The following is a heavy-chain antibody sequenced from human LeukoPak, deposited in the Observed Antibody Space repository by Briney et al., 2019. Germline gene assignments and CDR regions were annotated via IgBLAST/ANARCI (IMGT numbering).Heavy chain of an antibody. CDR2: IIPIFGTA. J-gene: IGHJ6*02. CDR3: ARDLGLSPTFYGMDV. Sequence: SVKVSXXXSGXXFSSXAISWVRQAPGQGLEWMGGIIPIFGTANYAQKFQGRVTITADESTSTAYMELSSLRSEDTAVYYCARDLGLSPTFYGMDVWGQGTTVTVSS. V-gene: IGHV1-69*13. CDR1: GXXFSSXA. D-gene: IGHD2-2*01.